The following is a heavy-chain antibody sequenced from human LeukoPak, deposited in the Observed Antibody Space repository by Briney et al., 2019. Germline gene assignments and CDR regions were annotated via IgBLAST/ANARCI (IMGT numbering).Heavy chain of an antibody. Sequence: SVKVSCKASGYTFTSYYMHWVRQAPGQGLEWMGRIIPILGIANYAQKFQGRVTITADKSTSTAYMELSSLRSEDTAVYYCARAEYCSGGSCSNDNRWPYYFDYWGQGTLVTVSS. CDR2: IIPILGIA. J-gene: IGHJ4*02. CDR3: ARAEYCSGGSCSNDNRWPYYFDY. V-gene: IGHV1-69*04. CDR1: GYTFTSYY. D-gene: IGHD2-15*01.